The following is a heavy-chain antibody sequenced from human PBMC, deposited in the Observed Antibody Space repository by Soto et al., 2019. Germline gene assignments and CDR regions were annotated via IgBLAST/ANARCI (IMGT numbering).Heavy chain of an antibody. CDR1: GYTFTSYA. J-gene: IGHJ4*02. CDR2: INAGNGNT. D-gene: IGHD2-15*01. Sequence: QVQLVQSGAEVKKPGASVKVSCKAFGYTFTSYALLWVRQAPGQRLGWMGWINAGNGNTKYSQKFQGRVTITRDTSASTAYMELSSLRSEDTAVYYCARDLGGWPDYWGQGTLVTVSS. V-gene: IGHV1-3*01. CDR3: ARDLGGWPDY.